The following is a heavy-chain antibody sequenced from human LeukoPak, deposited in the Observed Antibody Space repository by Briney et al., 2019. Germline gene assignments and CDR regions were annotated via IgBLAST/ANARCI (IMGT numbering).Heavy chain of an antibody. J-gene: IGHJ6*03. Sequence: SETLSLTCTVSGGSISSSSYYWGWIRQPPGKGLEWIGSIYYSGSTYYNPSLKSRVIISVDTSKNQFSLKLSSVTAADTAVYYCARLHYYYYYMDVWGKGTTVTISS. CDR1: GGSISSSSYY. V-gene: IGHV4-39*01. D-gene: IGHD5-18*01. CDR2: IYYSGST. CDR3: ARLHYYYYYMDV.